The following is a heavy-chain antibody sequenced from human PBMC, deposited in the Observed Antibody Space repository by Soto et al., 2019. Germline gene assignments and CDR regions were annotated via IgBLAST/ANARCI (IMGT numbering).Heavy chain of an antibody. J-gene: IGHJ5*02. D-gene: IGHD5-18*01. V-gene: IGHV4-59*01. Sequence: PSETLSLTCTVSGGSISNYYWSWIRQPPGRGLEWIGHNFYSGSTNYNPALKSRVTISVDTSKSQFYLKLNSVTAADSVVFYCAKDSGYNYGYFRWFDPWGQGTLVTVSS. CDR1: GGSISNYY. CDR3: AKDSGYNYGYFRWFDP. CDR2: NFYSGST.